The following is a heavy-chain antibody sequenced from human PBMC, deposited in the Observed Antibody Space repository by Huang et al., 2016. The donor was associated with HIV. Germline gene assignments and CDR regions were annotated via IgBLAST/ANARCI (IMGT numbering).Heavy chain of an antibody. Sequence: EVQLVQSGAEVKKPGESLKISCKASGYKFNNHWIGWVRQMPGKGLAWMGNIHRDEADTRDSPSFKVQVTISADTSNSTAYIQWSSLKASDTAMYYCARHKGNYDRSGYPIDFWGQGTLVTVSS. CDR3: ARHKGNYDRSGYPIDF. J-gene: IGHJ4*02. V-gene: IGHV5-51*01. D-gene: IGHD3-22*01. CDR1: GYKFNNHW. CDR2: IHRDEADT.